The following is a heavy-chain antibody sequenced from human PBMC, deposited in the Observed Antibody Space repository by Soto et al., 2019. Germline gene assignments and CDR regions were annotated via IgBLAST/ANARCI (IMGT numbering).Heavy chain of an antibody. CDR3: ARERGGLYGSGSYLWFDP. J-gene: IGHJ5*02. Sequence: QVQLVQSGAEVKKPGSSVKVSCKASGGTFSSYTISWVRQAPGQGLEWMGRIIPILGIANCAQKFQGRVRITADKSTSTAYMELSSLRSEDTAVYYCARERGGLYGSGSYLWFDPWGQGTLVTVSS. D-gene: IGHD3-10*01. CDR2: IIPILGIA. CDR1: GGTFSSYT. V-gene: IGHV1-69*08.